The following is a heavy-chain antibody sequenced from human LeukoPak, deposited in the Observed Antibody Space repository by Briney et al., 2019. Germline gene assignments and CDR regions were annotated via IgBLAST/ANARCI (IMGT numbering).Heavy chain of an antibody. Sequence: PGGSLRLSCAASRFTLRSYGMSWVRQGPGKGLEWVSAISGSGDTTYYADSVKGRFTISRDNSKNTLYLQMNSLRAEDTAVYYCAKDGAPGGPYYDFWSGYLDYWGQGTLVTVSS. CDR1: RFTLRSYG. CDR2: ISGSGDTT. CDR3: AKDGAPGGPYYDFWSGYLDY. D-gene: IGHD3-3*01. V-gene: IGHV3-23*01. J-gene: IGHJ4*02.